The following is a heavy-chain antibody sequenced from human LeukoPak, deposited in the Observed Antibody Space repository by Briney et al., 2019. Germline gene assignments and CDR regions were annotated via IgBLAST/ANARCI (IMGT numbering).Heavy chain of an antibody. CDR1: GGSISSGSYY. D-gene: IGHD3-10*01. V-gene: IGHV4-61*02. J-gene: IGHJ4*02. CDR3: AREYYYGSGSFYFDY. Sequence: SETLSLTCTVSGGSISSGSYYWSWIRQPAGTGLEWIGRIYTSGSTNYNPSLKSRVTISVDTSKNQFSLKLSSVTAADTAVYYCAREYYYGSGSFYFDYWGQGTLVTVSS. CDR2: IYTSGST.